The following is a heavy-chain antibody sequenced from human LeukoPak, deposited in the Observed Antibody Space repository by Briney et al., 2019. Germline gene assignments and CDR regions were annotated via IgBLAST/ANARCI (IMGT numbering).Heavy chain of an antibody. V-gene: IGHV1-69*01. CDR3: SKQKTAYDILTGYQGKYYFDY. CDR1: GGTFTSYA. CDR2: IIPIFGTA. D-gene: IGHD3-9*01. Sequence: GSSVKVYCKASGGTFTSYAISWVRQAPGQGLEWMGGIIPIFGTANYAQKFQGRVTITADESTSTAYMELSSLRSEDTAVYYFSKQKTAYDILTGYQGKYYFDYWGQGTLVTVSS. J-gene: IGHJ4*02.